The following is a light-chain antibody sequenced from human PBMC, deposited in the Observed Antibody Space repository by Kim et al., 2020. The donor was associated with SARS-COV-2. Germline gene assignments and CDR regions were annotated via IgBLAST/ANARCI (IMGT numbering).Light chain of an antibody. CDR2: GKN. Sequence: SSELTQDPAVSVALGQTVRITCQGDSLRSYYASWYQQKPGQAPVLVIYGKNNRPSGIPDRFSSSSSGNTASLTISGSQAEDEADYYCNSRDSSGNHLVVF. V-gene: IGLV3-19*01. J-gene: IGLJ2*01. CDR1: SLRSYY. CDR3: NSRDSSGNHLVV.